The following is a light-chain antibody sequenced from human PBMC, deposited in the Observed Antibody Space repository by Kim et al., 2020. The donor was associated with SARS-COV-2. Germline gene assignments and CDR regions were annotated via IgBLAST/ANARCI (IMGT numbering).Light chain of an antibody. Sequence: SPGESATSSCRASQSVSSHLAWYQQKPGQAPRLLIYNASTRATGIPARFSGSGSGTEFTLTIISLQSEDSAIYYCQQYNNWPPLTFGGGTKVDIK. CDR2: NAS. V-gene: IGKV3-15*01. CDR3: QQYNNWPPLT. J-gene: IGKJ4*01. CDR1: QSVSSH.